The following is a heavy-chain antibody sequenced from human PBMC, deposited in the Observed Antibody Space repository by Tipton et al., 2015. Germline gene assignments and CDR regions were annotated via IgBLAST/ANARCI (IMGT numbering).Heavy chain of an antibody. CDR3: ARDRYYHSRGMDYWYFDL. D-gene: IGHD3-22*01. V-gene: IGHV4-34*01. CDR2: IYHDGGT. Sequence: TLSLTCAVYGGPLRGYYWSWIRQPPGKGLEWIGEIYHDGGTDCNPSLKSRVTMSVDTSKNQFSLKLSSVTAADTAVYYCARDRYYHSRGMDYWYFDLWGRGTLVTVSS. CDR1: GGPLRGYY. J-gene: IGHJ2*01.